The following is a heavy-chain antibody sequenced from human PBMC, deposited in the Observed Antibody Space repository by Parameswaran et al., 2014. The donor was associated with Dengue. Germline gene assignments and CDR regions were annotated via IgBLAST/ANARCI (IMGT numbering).Heavy chain of an antibody. CDR2: IYHSGST. D-gene: IGHD2-2*02. CDR3: ARATNGVPAAIHWGDAFDI. Sequence: WIRQPPGKGLEWIGYIYHSGSTYYNPSLKSRVTISVDRSKNQFSLKLSSVTAADTAVYYCARATNGVPAAIHWGDAFDIWGQGTMVTVSS. J-gene: IGHJ3*02. V-gene: IGHV4-30-2*01.